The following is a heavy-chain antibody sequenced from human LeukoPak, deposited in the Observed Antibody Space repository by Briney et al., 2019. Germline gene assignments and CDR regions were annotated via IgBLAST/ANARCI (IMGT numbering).Heavy chain of an antibody. Sequence: SETLSLTCTVSGYSISSGYYWGWIRQPPGKGLEWIGSIYHSGSTYYNPSLKSRVTISVDTSKNQFSLKLSSMTAADTAVYYCARVRIAAAGTYAFDIWGQGTMVTVSS. CDR1: GYSISSGYY. V-gene: IGHV4-38-2*02. CDR2: IYHSGST. J-gene: IGHJ3*02. CDR3: ARVRIAAAGTYAFDI. D-gene: IGHD6-13*01.